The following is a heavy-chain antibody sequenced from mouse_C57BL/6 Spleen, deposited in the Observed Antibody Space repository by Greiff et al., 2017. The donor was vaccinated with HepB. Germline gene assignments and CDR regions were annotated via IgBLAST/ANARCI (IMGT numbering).Heavy chain of an antibody. Sequence: EVKLVESGGGLVKPGGSLKLSCAASGFTFSSYAMSWVRQTPEKRLEWVATISDGGSYTYYPDNVKGRCTISRDNAKNNLYLQMSHLKSEDSAMYYCARDGGNYDYDENAMDYWGQGTSVTVSS. CDR3: ARDGGNYDYDENAMDY. CDR2: ISDGGSYT. V-gene: IGHV5-4*01. CDR1: GFTFSSYA. D-gene: IGHD2-4*01. J-gene: IGHJ4*01.